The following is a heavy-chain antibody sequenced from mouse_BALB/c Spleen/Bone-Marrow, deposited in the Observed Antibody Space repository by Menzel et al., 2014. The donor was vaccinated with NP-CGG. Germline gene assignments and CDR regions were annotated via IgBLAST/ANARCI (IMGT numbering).Heavy chain of an antibody. CDR3: ARNPIRRNAMDY. CDR2: IWSGGST. CDR1: GFSLTSYG. D-gene: IGHD2-12*01. Sequence: VQLQQSGPGLVQPSQRLSITCTVSGFSLTSYGVHWVRQSPGKGLEWLGVIWSGGSTHYNAPFISRLSISKDNSKSQVFFKMNSLQANDTAIYYCARNPIRRNAMDYWGQGTSVTVSS. V-gene: IGHV2-2*02. J-gene: IGHJ4*01.